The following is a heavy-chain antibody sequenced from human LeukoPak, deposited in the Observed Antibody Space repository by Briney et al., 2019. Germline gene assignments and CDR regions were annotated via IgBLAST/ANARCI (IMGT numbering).Heavy chain of an antibody. J-gene: IGHJ6*04. CDR1: GYSISSGYY. CDR2: IYLSGST. V-gene: IGHV4-38-2*02. D-gene: IGHD2-15*01. Sequence: SETLSHTCAGSGYSISSGYYWGWIRQPPGRGLEWIGSIYLSGSTYYNPSLKSRVTISVDTSKNQFSLKLSSVTAADTAVYYCARDSLAQALGYPGYYYGMDVWGKGTTVTVSS. CDR3: ARDSLAQALGYPGYYYGMDV.